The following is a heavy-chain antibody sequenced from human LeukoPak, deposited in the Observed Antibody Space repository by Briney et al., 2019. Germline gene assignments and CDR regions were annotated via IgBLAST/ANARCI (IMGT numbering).Heavy chain of an antibody. CDR2: IYSGDSDT. CDR3: ARQSYGSPTGL. CDR1: GYTFTNYW. V-gene: IGHV5-51*01. D-gene: IGHD3-10*01. Sequence: GESLKISCKGSGYTFTNYWIAWVRQMPGKGLEWVGIIYSGDSDTRYSPSFQGQVTISADKSISTAYLQWSSLQASDTAMYYCARQSYGSPTGLWGQGTLVTVSS. J-gene: IGHJ4*02.